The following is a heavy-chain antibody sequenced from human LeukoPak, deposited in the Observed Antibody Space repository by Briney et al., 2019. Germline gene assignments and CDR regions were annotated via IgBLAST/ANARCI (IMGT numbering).Heavy chain of an antibody. V-gene: IGHV4-39*07. J-gene: IGHJ5*02. CDR1: GGSISSSSYY. Sequence: TPSQTLSLTCTVSGGSISSSSYYWGWIRQPPGKGLEWIGSIYYSGSTYYNPSLKSRVTISVDTSKNQFSLKLSSVTAADTAVYYCARGGGQQGAAYWFDPWGQGTLVTVSS. CDR3: ARGGGQQGAAYWFDP. D-gene: IGHD3-10*01. CDR2: IYYSGST.